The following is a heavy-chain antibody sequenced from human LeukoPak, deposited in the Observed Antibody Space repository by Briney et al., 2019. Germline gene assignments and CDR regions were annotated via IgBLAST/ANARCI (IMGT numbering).Heavy chain of an antibody. Sequence: GGSLRLSCAASGFTFSSYWMHWVRPAPGKGLVWVSRINSDGSSTSYADSVKGRFTISRDNAKNTLYLQMNSLRAEDTAVYYCAKDPRYSYGYGYYFDYWGQGTLVTVSS. V-gene: IGHV3-74*01. CDR1: GFTFSSYW. CDR3: AKDPRYSYGYGYYFDY. J-gene: IGHJ4*02. D-gene: IGHD5-18*01. CDR2: INSDGSST.